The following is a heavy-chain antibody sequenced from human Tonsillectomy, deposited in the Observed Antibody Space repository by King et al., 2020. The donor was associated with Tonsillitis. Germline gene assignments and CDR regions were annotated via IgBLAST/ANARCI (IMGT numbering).Heavy chain of an antibody. V-gene: IGHV3-23*04. CDR1: GFTFTSYA. CDR2: ISCSGGST. Sequence: VQLVESGGGLVQPGGSLRLSCAASGFTFTSYAMSWFRQAPGKGLEWVSGISCSGGSTYYAYSVKGRFTISRHNSTNTLYLLMNSLRAEDTAVYYCAKSLAGISGWFDPWGQGTLVTVSS. J-gene: IGHJ5*02. CDR3: AKSLAGISGWFDP. D-gene: IGHD3-10*01.